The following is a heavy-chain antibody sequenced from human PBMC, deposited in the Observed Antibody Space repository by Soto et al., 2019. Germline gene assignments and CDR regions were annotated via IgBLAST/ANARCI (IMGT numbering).Heavy chain of an antibody. D-gene: IGHD6-13*01. Sequence: ASVKVSCKASGYTFTSYDINWVRQATGQGLEWMGWMNPNSGNTGYAQKFQGRVTMTRNTSISTAYMELSSLRSEDTAVYYCARGYRIAAAGNYYYYYYMDVWGKGTTVTVSS. V-gene: IGHV1-8*01. J-gene: IGHJ6*03. CDR2: MNPNSGNT. CDR3: ARGYRIAAAGNYYYYYYMDV. CDR1: GYTFTSYD.